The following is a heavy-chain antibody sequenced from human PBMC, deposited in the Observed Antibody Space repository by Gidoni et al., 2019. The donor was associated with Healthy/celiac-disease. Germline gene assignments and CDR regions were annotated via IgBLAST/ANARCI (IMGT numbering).Heavy chain of an antibody. CDR3: ARDFMQPVSRYYFYLMDV. CDR1: GVSVRSGGSY. V-gene: IGHV4-61*08. D-gene: IGHD3-9*01. Sequence: QVQLPESGPGLVKPSETLSLTCSVSGVSVRSGGSYWSWVRQPPGKGLEWIGYISYRGFTNYNPSLKSRVTISVDTSKDQFSLKLSSVTAADSAIYYCARDFMQPVSRYYFYLMDVWGQGTTVTVSS. CDR2: ISYRGFT. J-gene: IGHJ6*02.